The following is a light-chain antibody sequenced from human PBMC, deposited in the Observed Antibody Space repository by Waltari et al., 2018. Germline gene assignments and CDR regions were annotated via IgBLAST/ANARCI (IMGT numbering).Light chain of an antibody. CDR2: EVS. Sequence: QPALTQPASVPGSPGQSITISCTGTSSDVGNNNHVCWYQKHPDKVPKLIIYEVSKRPAGVSVGFSGSKSGNTASLTISGLQAEDEADYYCLSYAATVSFGFGGGTKLTVL. CDR1: SSDVGNNNH. V-gene: IGLV2-23*02. J-gene: IGLJ2*01. CDR3: LSYAATVSFG.